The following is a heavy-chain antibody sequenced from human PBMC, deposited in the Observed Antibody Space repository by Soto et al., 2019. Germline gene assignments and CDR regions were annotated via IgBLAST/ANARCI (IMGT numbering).Heavy chain of an antibody. Sequence: GGSLRLSCAASGFTFSSYWMSWVRQAPGKGLEWVANIKQDGSGKYYVDSVKGRFTISRDNAKNSLYLQMNSLRAEDTAVYYCARSGALERRNYYYYYGMDVWGQGTTVTVSS. D-gene: IGHD1-1*01. CDR2: IKQDGSGK. J-gene: IGHJ6*02. CDR1: GFTFSSYW. V-gene: IGHV3-7*03. CDR3: ARSGALERRNYYYYYGMDV.